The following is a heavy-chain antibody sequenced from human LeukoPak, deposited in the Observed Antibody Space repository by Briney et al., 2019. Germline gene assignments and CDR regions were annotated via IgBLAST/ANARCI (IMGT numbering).Heavy chain of an antibody. CDR3: ARDGIMVRGVIIN. J-gene: IGHJ4*02. Sequence: GGSLRLSCAASGFTFSDYYMSWIRQAPGKGLEWVSYISSSGSTIYYADSVKGRFTISRNNAKNPLYLQMNSLRAEDTAVYYCARDGIMVRGVIINWGQGTLVTVSS. V-gene: IGHV3-11*01. D-gene: IGHD3-10*01. CDR1: GFTFSDYY. CDR2: ISSSGSTI.